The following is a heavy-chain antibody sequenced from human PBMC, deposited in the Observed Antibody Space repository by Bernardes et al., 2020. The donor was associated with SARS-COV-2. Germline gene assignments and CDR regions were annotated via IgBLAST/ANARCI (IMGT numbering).Heavy chain of an antibody. CDR2: FDPEDGEA. D-gene: IGHD3-10*01. CDR3: AKDKLLWFGE. Sequence: ASVKVSCKVSGYTLSDLSMHWVRQAPGKGLEWMGSFDPEDGEAIYAQKFLGRVTMTADTSTYTSYMELSSLRSEDTAVYYCAKDKLLWFGEGGQGTLVTVSS. CDR1: GYTLSDLS. V-gene: IGHV1-24*01. J-gene: IGHJ4*02.